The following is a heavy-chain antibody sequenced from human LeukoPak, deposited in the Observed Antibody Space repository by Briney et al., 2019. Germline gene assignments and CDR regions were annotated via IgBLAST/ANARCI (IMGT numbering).Heavy chain of an antibody. J-gene: IGHJ2*01. Sequence: PSETLSLTCAVYGGSFSGYYWSWIRQPPGKGLEWIGEINHSGSTNYNPSLKSRVTISVDTSKNQFSLKLSSVTAADTAVYYCAREKGNWYFDLWGRGTLVTVSS. V-gene: IGHV4-34*01. CDR1: GGSFSGYY. CDR2: INHSGST. CDR3: AREKGNWYFDL.